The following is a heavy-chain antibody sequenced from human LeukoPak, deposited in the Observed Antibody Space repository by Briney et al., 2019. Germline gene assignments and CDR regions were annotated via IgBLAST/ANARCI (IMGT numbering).Heavy chain of an antibody. CDR2: ISYDGSNK. CDR3: EKDALYSFYCCPDY. V-gene: IGHV3-30*18. Sequence: GGSLRLSCAASGFTFSSYSMHWVRQAPGKGLEWVAVISYDGSNKYYADSVKGRFTISRDNSKNTLYLQMNSLRAEDTAVYYCEKDALYSFYCCPDYWGQGTLVTVSS. J-gene: IGHJ4*01. D-gene: IGHD2-15*01. CDR1: GFTFSSYS.